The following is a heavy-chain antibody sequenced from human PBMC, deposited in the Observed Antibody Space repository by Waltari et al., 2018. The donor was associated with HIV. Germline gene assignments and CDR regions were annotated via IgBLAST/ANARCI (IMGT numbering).Heavy chain of an antibody. CDR1: GGTSSRYA. V-gene: IGHV1-69*18. CDR2: IKPIVGTA. D-gene: IGHD3-9*01. CDR3: ARDRGYDILTATPFGWFGP. Sequence: QVQLVQSGAEVKKPGSSMKVSCRASGGTSSRYAIPWVRQVHGQGIEWMGRIKPIVGTANYALKFQGRVTMTADESTSTAYMALSSLRFEDTAMYYCARDRGYDILTATPFGWFGPWGQGTLVTGPS. J-gene: IGHJ5*02.